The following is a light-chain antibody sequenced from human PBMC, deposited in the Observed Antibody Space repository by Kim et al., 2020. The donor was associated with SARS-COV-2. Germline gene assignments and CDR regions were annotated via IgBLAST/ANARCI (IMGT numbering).Light chain of an antibody. CDR1: SSNIGSNY. J-gene: IGLJ3*02. V-gene: IGLV1-47*01. CDR2: RNN. Sequence: GRRVTISCSGSSSNIGSNYVDWYQQVPGTAPKLLIHRNNQRPSGVPDRFSDSKSGTSASLAISGLRSEDEADYYCAAWDDSLSGWVFGGGTQLTVL. CDR3: AAWDDSLSGWV.